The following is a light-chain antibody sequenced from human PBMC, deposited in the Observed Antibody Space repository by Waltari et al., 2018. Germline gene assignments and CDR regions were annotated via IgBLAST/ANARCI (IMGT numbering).Light chain of an antibody. CDR3: MQGSYWPFT. CDR1: QSLGFSDGNTY. Sequence: EVVMTQSPLSLPVTLGQPASISCRSSQSLGFSDGNTYLNWFQQRPGQSTRRLIYKVSSRDAGVPDRFSGSGSGTDFTLKISRVEAEDVGVYYCMQGSYWPFTFGPGTKVDIK. J-gene: IGKJ3*01. CDR2: KVS. V-gene: IGKV2-30*01.